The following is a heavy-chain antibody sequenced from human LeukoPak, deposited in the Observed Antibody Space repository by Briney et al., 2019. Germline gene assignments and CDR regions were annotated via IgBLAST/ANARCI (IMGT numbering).Heavy chain of an antibody. CDR2: IYYSGST. D-gene: IGHD2-2*02. CDR1: GGSISSSSYY. CDR3: AKASRRHCGSTVCYTLDY. J-gene: IGHJ4*02. Sequence: SETLSLTCTVSGGSISSSSYYWGWIRQPPGKGLEWIGSIYYSGSTYYNPSLKSRVTISVDTSKNQFSLKLSSVTAADTAVYYCAKASRRHCGSTVCYTLDYWGQGTLVTVSS. V-gene: IGHV4-39*07.